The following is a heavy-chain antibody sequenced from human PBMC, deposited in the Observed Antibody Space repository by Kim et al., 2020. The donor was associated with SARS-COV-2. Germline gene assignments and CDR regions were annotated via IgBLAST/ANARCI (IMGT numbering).Heavy chain of an antibody. Sequence: LSLTCAASGFTFSSYWMSWVRQAPGKGLEWVANIKQDGSEKYYVDSVRGRFTISRDNAKNSLYLQMNSLRAEDTAVHYCASAGDSSSWYFSYYYGMDVWGQGTTVTVSS. CDR3: ASAGDSSSWYFSYYYGMDV. D-gene: IGHD6-13*01. CDR2: IKQDGSEK. CDR1: GFTFSSYW. V-gene: IGHV3-7*03. J-gene: IGHJ6*02.